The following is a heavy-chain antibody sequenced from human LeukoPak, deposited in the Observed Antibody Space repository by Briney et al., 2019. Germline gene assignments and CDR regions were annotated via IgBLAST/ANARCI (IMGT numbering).Heavy chain of an antibody. CDR1: GGSFSGYY. D-gene: IGHD7-27*01. J-gene: IGHJ4*02. Sequence: PSETLSLTCAVYGGSFSGYYWSWIRQPPGKGLEWIGEINHSGSTNYNPSLKSRVTISVDTSKNQFSLKLSSVTAADTAVYYLARGLHRLGLIDYWGQGTLVTVSS. CDR2: INHSGST. CDR3: ARGLHRLGLIDY. V-gene: IGHV4-34*01.